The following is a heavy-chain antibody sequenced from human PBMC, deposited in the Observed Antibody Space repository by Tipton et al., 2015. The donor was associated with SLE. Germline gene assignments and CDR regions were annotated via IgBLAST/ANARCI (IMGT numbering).Heavy chain of an antibody. J-gene: IGHJ4*02. D-gene: IGHD5-18*01. CDR1: GYTFTSYD. CDR2: ISHYTGNT. Sequence: QSGAEVKKPGASVKVSCKASGYTFTSYDIHWVRQAPGQGLEWMGWISHYTGNTDYAQRLQGRVTMTTDTPPTTAYMELRSLRSDDTAIYYCARVRVDTAMGVFDFWGQGTLVTVSS. V-gene: IGHV1-18*01. CDR3: ARVRVDTAMGVFDF.